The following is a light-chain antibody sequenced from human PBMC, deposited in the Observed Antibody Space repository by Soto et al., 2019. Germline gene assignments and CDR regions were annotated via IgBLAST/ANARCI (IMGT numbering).Light chain of an antibody. V-gene: IGLV2-8*01. Sequence: QSALTQPPSASGSPGQSVTISCTGTSSDVGGYNYVSWYQQHPGKAPKLMISEVSKRPSGVPDRFSGSKSGNTASLTGSGLQAEDEADYYCSSFVGNNNLVFGGGTKVTLL. CDR1: SSDVGGYNY. J-gene: IGLJ2*01. CDR2: EVS. CDR3: SSFVGNNNLV.